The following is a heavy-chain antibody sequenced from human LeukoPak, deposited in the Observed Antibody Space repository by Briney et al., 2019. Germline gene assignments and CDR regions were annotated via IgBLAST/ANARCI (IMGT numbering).Heavy chain of an antibody. D-gene: IGHD3-10*01. J-gene: IGHJ5*02. V-gene: IGHV1-69*04. CDR2: FIPILGIA. CDR1: GGTFSSYA. CDR3: ASLGTSGSYYTSGFDP. Sequence: ASVKVSCKASGGTFSSYAISWVRQAPGQGLEWMGRFIPILGIANYAQKFQGRVTITADKSTSTAYMELSSLRSEDTAVYYCASLGTSGSYYTSGFDPWGQGTLVTVSS.